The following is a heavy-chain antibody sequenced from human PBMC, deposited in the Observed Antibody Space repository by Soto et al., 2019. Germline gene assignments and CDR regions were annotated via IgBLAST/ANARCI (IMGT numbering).Heavy chain of an antibody. J-gene: IGHJ4*02. D-gene: IGHD2-21*02. Sequence: GASVKVSCKASGGTFSSYAISWVRQAPGQGLEWMGGIIPIFGTANYAQKFQGRVTITADESTSTAYMELSSLRSEDTAVYYCARGPYCGGDCYSFDYWGQGTLVTVSS. CDR2: IIPIFGTA. V-gene: IGHV1-69*13. CDR1: GGTFSSYA. CDR3: ARGPYCGGDCYSFDY.